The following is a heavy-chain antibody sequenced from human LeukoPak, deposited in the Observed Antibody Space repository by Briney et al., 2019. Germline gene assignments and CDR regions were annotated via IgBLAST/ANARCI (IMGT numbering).Heavy chain of an antibody. Sequence: PGRSLRLSCAASGFTFSSYSMNWVRQAPGKGLEWVSYISSSSSTIYYADSVKGRFTISRDNAKNSLYLQMNSLRAEDTAVYYCARGRYCSSTSCPNDAFDIWGQGTMVTVSS. J-gene: IGHJ3*02. CDR2: ISSSSSTI. V-gene: IGHV3-48*01. CDR3: ARGRYCSSTSCPNDAFDI. CDR1: GFTFSSYS. D-gene: IGHD2-2*01.